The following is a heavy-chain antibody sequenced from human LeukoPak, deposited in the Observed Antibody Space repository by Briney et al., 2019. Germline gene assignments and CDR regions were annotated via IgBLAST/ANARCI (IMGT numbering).Heavy chain of an antibody. V-gene: IGHV4-38-2*01. CDR1: GYSISSGYY. CDR2: IYHSGST. D-gene: IGHD2-2*01. CDR3: ARLPVPVYCSSTSCYGRWGYYFDY. Sequence: SETLSLTCAVSGYSISSGYYWGWIRQPPGKGLEWIGSIYHSGSTYYNPSLKSRVTISVDTSKNQFSLKLSSVTAADTAVYYCARLPVPVYCSSTSCYGRWGYYFDYWGQGTLVTVSS. J-gene: IGHJ4*02.